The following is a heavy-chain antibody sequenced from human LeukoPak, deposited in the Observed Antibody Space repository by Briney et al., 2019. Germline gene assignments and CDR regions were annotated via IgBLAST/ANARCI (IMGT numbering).Heavy chain of an antibody. Sequence: TSETLSLTCAVYGGSFSGEYWSWIRQPPGKGLEWIGEINHSGSTNYNPSLKSRVTISVDTSKNQFSLKLSSVTAADTAVYYCARGLMYYYDSSGEAFQHWGQGTLVTVSS. D-gene: IGHD3-22*01. CDR3: ARGLMYYYDSSGEAFQH. CDR2: INHSGST. V-gene: IGHV4-34*01. CDR1: GGSFSGEY. J-gene: IGHJ1*01.